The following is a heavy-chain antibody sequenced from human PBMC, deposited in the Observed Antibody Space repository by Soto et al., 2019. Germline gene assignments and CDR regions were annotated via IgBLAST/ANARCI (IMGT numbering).Heavy chain of an antibody. V-gene: IGHV3-53*01. CDR3: ARVHDTLAAGTGWFDP. J-gene: IGHJ5*02. D-gene: IGHD6-13*01. Sequence: PGGSLRLSCAASGFTVSSNYMSWVRQAPGKGLEWVSVIYSGGSTYYADSVKGRFTISRDNSKNTLYLQMNSLRAEDTAEYYCARVHDTLAAGTGWFDPWGQGTLVTVS. CDR2: IYSGGST. CDR1: GFTVSSNY.